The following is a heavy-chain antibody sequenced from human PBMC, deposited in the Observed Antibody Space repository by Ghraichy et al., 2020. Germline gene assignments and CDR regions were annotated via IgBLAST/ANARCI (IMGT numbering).Heavy chain of an antibody. J-gene: IGHJ6*02. CDR3: ARATGIAAAGHLYYYYGMDV. V-gene: IGHV3-7*01. CDR1: GFTFSSYW. D-gene: IGHD6-13*01. Sequence: GGSLRLSCAASGFTFSSYWMSWVRQAPGKGLEWVANIKQDGSEKYYVDSVKGRFTISRDNAKNSLYLQMNSLRAEDTAVYYCARATGIAAAGHLYYYYGMDVWGQGTTVTVSS. CDR2: IKQDGSEK.